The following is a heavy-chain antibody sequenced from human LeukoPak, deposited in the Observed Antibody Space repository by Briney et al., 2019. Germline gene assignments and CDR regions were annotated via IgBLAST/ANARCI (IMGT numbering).Heavy chain of an antibody. J-gene: IGHJ4*02. V-gene: IGHV4-34*01. CDR2: INHSGST. D-gene: IGHD5-18*01. Sequence: SETLSLTCAVYGGSFSGYYWSWIRQPPGKGLEWLGEINHSGSTNYNPSLKSRVTISVDTSKNQFSLKLSSVTAADTAVYYCASRDTATGLDWGQGTLVTVSS. CDR3: ASRDTATGLD. CDR1: GGSFSGYY.